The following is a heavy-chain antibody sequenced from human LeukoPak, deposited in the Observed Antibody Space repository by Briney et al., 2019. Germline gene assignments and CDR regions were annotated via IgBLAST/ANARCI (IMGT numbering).Heavy chain of an antibody. D-gene: IGHD4-17*01. CDR3: ARGLPSDYGDLRYYYGMDV. CDR1: GYTFTSYA. V-gene: IGHV1-3*01. Sequence: ASVKVSCKASGYTFTSYAMHWVRQAPGQRLEWMGCINAGNGNTKYSQKFQGRVTITRDTSASTAYMELSSLRSEDTAVYYCARGLPSDYGDLRYYYGMDVWGQGTTVTVSS. CDR2: INAGNGNT. J-gene: IGHJ6*02.